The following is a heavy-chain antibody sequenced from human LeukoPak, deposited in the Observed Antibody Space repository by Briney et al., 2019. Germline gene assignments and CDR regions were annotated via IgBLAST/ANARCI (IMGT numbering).Heavy chain of an antibody. Sequence: GGSLRLSCAASGFTFSSYWMHWVRQAPGKGLVWVSRINSDESSTNYADSVKGRFTISRDNAKNTLYLQMNSLRAEDTAVYYCARAPSRYSFDYWGQGTLVTVSS. J-gene: IGHJ4*02. V-gene: IGHV3-74*01. CDR2: INSDESST. CDR3: ARAPSRYSFDY. CDR1: GFTFSSYW.